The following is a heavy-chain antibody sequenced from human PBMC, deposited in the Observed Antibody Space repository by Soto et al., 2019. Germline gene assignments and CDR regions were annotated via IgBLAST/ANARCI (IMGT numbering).Heavy chain of an antibody. J-gene: IGHJ6*02. D-gene: IGHD2-15*01. V-gene: IGHV1-18*01. Sequence: ASVKVSCKASGYTFTSYGISWVRQAPGQGLEWMGWISAYNGNTNYAQKLQGRVTMTTDTSTSTAYMELRSLRSDDTAVYYCARDWGDIVVVVAAKSMDVWGQGTTVTVSS. CDR3: ARDWGDIVVVVAAKSMDV. CDR2: ISAYNGNT. CDR1: GYTFTSYG.